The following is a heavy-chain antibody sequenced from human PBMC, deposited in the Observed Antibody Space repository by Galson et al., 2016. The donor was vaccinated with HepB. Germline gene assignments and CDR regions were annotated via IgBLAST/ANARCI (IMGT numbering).Heavy chain of an antibody. CDR2: ISDNGGGT. CDR3: VKDRVASPFSDCDY. V-gene: IGHV3-64D*09. CDR1: GFSFSSYA. J-gene: IGHJ4*02. Sequence: SLRLSCAASGFSFSSYALHWVRQAPGKGLEYVSGISDNGGGTHYADSVKGRFTISRDNSKNTLYLQMSSLRAEDTALYYCVKDRVASPFSDCDYWGQGTLVTVSS.